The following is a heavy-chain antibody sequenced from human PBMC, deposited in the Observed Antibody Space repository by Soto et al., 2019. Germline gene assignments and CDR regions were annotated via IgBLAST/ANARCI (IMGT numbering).Heavy chain of an antibody. CDR3: AYDSDRACDGGTAAESAMDY. V-gene: IGHV3-30-3*01. CDR1: GFTFSSYA. CDR2: ISYDGSNK. Sequence: PGGSLRLSCAASGFTFSSYAMHWVRQAPGKGLEWVAVISYDGSNKYYADSVKGRFTISRDNSKNTLYLQMNSLRAEDTAVYYSAYDSDRACDGGTAAESAMDYWGPGTTVTVAS. D-gene: IGHD3-10*01. J-gene: IGHJ6*02.